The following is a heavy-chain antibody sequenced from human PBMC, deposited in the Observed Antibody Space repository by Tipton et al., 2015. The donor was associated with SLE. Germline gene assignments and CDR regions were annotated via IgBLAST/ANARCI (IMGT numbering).Heavy chain of an antibody. CDR1: GFTFSSHW. CDR2: IKQDGSDK. CDR3: VRGNGWLPAY. Sequence: SLRLSCEASGFTFSSHWMNWVRPAPGKGPEWVANIKQDGSDKHYADSLKGRFTISRGTAKNSLHLEMNSLRTEDTGVYYCVRGNGWLPAYWGQGTLVTGSS. D-gene: IGHD6-19*01. V-gene: IGHV3-7*01. J-gene: IGHJ4*02.